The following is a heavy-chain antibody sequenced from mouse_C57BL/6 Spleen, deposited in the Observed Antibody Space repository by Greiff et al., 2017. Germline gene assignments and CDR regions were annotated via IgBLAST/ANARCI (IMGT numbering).Heavy chain of an antibody. CDR1: YTFTDYYM. CDR3: KGPTVVDGNAMDY. V-gene: IGHV1-83*01. CDR2: YPGSGNTY. Sequence: LVESGPELVKPGASVKMSCKASGYTFTDYYMHWVKQKPGKGLEWIGEIYPGSGNTYYNEKFKGKATLTADTSSSTAYMQLSSLTSGDSAVYFGAKGPTVVDGNAMDYWGQGTSVTVSS. D-gene: IGHD1-1*01. J-gene: IGHJ4*01.